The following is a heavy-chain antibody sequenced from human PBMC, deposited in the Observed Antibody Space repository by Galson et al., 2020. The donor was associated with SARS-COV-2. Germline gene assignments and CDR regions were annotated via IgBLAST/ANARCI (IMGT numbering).Heavy chain of an antibody. CDR1: GGFFRSYY. D-gene: IGHD3-9*01. Sequence: SETLSLTCAVYGGFFRSYYWSWVRQSPGKGLEWIGEVHQSGVTTYAPPLKSLVTISADTSKNQFSLKLSSVTAADTAVYYCVRGSQYDWLFNGRYWYFDVWGRGTPVTVSS. V-gene: IGHV4-34*01. CDR2: VHQSGVT. J-gene: IGHJ2*01. CDR3: VRGSQYDWLFNGRYWYFDV.